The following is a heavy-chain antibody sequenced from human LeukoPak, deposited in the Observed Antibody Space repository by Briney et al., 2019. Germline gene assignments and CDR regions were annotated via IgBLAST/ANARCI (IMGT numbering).Heavy chain of an antibody. Sequence: GGSLRLSCGASGFTFSNACMSWVRQAPGKGLEWVGRIKSKTDGGTTDYAAPVKGRFTISRDDSKNTLYLQMNSLKTEDTAVYYCTTNYYGSGISLDFWGQGTLVTVSS. CDR3: TTNYYGSGISLDF. V-gene: IGHV3-15*01. J-gene: IGHJ4*02. CDR1: GFTFSNAC. CDR2: IKSKTDGGTT. D-gene: IGHD3-10*01.